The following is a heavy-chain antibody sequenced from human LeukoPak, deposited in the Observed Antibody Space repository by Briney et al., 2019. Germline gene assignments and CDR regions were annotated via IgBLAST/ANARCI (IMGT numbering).Heavy chain of an antibody. D-gene: IGHD1-26*01. CDR3: VKGEGIGQQPRAYYFDT. CDR1: GFTFSRHA. J-gene: IGHJ4*02. Sequence: GGSLRLSCAASGFTFSRHAMSWVRQAPGKGLEWVSTTGIKSVPTLCADSVKGRCTISRDNSRATLDLQLSNLRVDDTAVYYCVKGEGIGQQPRAYYFDTWGQGSLVTVSS. CDR2: TGIKSVPT. V-gene: IGHV3-23*01.